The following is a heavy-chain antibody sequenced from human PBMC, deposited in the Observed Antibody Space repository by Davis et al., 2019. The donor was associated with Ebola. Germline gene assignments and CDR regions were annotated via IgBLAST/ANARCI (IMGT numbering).Heavy chain of an antibody. CDR2: INPHNGNT. Sequence: SVKVSCKASGYTFTNYGITWVRQAPGQGLEWMGWINPHNGNTNYAQNVQGRVIMTTDTATTTAYMEVGGLRSDDTAVYYCARAQFPTTSDHWGQGTLVTVSS. CDR3: ARAQFPTTSDH. J-gene: IGHJ4*02. D-gene: IGHD1-1*01. V-gene: IGHV1-18*04. CDR1: GYTFTNYG.